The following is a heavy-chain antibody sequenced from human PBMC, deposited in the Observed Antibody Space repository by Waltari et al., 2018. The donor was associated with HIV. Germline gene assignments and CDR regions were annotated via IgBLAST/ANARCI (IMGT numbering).Heavy chain of an antibody. Sequence: EVQLLESGGGLVQPGGSLRLSCSASGFTFSRSAIRSVRQAPGEGLEWVSAISGRGGSTYYADSVKGRFTISRDNSKNTLYLQMNSLRAEDTAVYYCAKAPGRDAFDIWGQGTMVTVSS. D-gene: IGHD1-1*01. J-gene: IGHJ3*02. CDR1: GFTFSRSA. CDR2: ISGRGGST. CDR3: AKAPGRDAFDI. V-gene: IGHV3-23*01.